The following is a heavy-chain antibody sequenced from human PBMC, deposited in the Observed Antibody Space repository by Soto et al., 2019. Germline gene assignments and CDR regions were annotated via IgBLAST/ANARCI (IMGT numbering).Heavy chain of an antibody. J-gene: IGHJ5*02. Sequence: SETLSLTCTVSGGSISSYFWSWIRQPPGKGLEWIGYVYYSGSTNYNPSLKSRVTMSVDASENQFSLKLTSVIAADTAVYYCARGSRGWFDPWGQGTLVTVSS. CDR3: ARGSRGWFDP. CDR2: VYYSGST. CDR1: GGSISSYF. V-gene: IGHV4-59*01.